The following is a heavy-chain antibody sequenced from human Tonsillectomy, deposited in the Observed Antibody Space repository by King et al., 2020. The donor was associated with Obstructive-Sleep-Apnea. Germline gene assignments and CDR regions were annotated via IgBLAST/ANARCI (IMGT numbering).Heavy chain of an antibody. D-gene: IGHD5-18*01. CDR1: GDSISSSNW. J-gene: IGHJ4*02. CDR2: MYHSGST. Sequence: VQLQESGPGLVKPSGTLSLTCVVSGDSISSSNWWSWVRQPPGKGLEWIGEMYHSGSTNYNPSLKSRVTISVDKSKTHFSLKLNSVTAADTAVYYCATSTAMALFDYWGQGTLVTVSS. CDR3: ATSTAMALFDY. V-gene: IGHV4-4*02.